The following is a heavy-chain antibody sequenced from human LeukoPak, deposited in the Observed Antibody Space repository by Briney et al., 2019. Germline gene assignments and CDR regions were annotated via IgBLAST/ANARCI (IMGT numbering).Heavy chain of an antibody. CDR2: INPDNGGT. Sequence: ASVKVSCKASGYTFTGYYMHWVRQAPGQGLEWMGWINPDNGGTNYAQKFQGRVTMTRDMSISTAYMELSRLRSDDTAVYYCARVARRNAVAAFDIWGQGTLVTVSS. CDR1: GYTFTGYY. D-gene: IGHD4-11*01. J-gene: IGHJ3*02. CDR3: ARVARRNAVAAFDI. V-gene: IGHV1-2*02.